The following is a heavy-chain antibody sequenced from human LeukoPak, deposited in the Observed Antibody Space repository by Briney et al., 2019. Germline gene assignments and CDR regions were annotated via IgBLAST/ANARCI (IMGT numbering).Heavy chain of an antibody. Sequence: SETLSLTCTVSGYSISSGYYWGWIRQPPGKGLEWIGSIYHSGSTYYNPSLKSRVTISVDTSKNQFSLKLSSVTAADTAVYYCARDPDGYRDYWGQGTLVTVSS. D-gene: IGHD5-24*01. CDR3: ARDPDGYRDY. J-gene: IGHJ4*02. V-gene: IGHV4-38-2*02. CDR2: IYHSGST. CDR1: GYSISSGYY.